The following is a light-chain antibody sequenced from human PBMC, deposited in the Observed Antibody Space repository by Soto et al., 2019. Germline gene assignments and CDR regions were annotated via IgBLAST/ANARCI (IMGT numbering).Light chain of an antibody. CDR2: EVS. J-gene: IGLJ1*01. V-gene: IGLV2-14*01. Sequence: QSALTQPASVSGSPGQSITISCTGTSSDVGGYNYVSWYQQHPGKAPKLMIFEVSDRPSGVSDRFSGSKSGNTASLTISGLQAEDEPDYYCSSYTSTSTPYVFGTGTKVTVL. CDR3: SSYTSTSTPYV. CDR1: SSDVGGYNY.